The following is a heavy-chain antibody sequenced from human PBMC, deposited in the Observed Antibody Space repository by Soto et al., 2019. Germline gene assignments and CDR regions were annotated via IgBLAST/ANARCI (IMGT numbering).Heavy chain of an antibody. CDR2: IYYSGST. CDR3: ARLFDYGDSQFDP. V-gene: IGHV4-39*01. Sequence: QLQLQESGPGLVKPSETLSLTCTVSGGSISSSSYYWGWIRQPPGKGLEWIGSIYYSGSTYYNPSLKSRVTISVDTSKNQFSLKLSSVTAADTAVYYCARLFDYGDSQFDPWGQGTLVTVSS. CDR1: GGSISSSSYY. J-gene: IGHJ5*02. D-gene: IGHD4-17*01.